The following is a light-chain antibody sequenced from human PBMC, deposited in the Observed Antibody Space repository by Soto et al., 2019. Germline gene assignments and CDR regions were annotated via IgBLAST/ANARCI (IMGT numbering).Light chain of an antibody. CDR2: DAS. CDR1: QSIGTW. J-gene: IGKJ2*01. Sequence: DIQMTQSPSTLSAFVGDRVTITCRASQSIGTWLAWYQKRPGKAPKLLIYDASSLESGVPSRFSGSGSGTEFTLTISSLQPDDVATYCCQQYNSYSQTFGQGTKLEIK. V-gene: IGKV1-5*01. CDR3: QQYNSYSQT.